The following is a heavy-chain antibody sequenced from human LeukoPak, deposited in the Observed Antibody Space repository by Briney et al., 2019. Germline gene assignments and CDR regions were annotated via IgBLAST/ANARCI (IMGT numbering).Heavy chain of an antibody. D-gene: IGHD3-22*01. V-gene: IGHV3-23*01. CDR3: AKDMTMIVVVTLFDY. Sequence: GGSLRLSCAASGFTFSSYAMSLVRQAPGKGLEWVSAISGSGGSAYYADSVKGRFTISRDNSKNTLYLQMNSLRAEDTAVYYCAKDMTMIVVVTLFDYWGQGTLVTVSS. J-gene: IGHJ4*02. CDR1: GFTFSSYA. CDR2: ISGSGGSA.